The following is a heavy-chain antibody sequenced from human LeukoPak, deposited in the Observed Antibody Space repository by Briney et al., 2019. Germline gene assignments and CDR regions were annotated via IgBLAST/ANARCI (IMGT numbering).Heavy chain of an antibody. J-gene: IGHJ4*02. CDR3: ARIWFGEIDY. Sequence: SETLSLTCTVSGGSISSSSYYWGWIRQPPGKGLEWIGSIHYSGSTYYNPSLKSRVTISVDTSKNQFSLNLTSVTAADTAVYYCARIWFGEIDYWGQGTLVTVSS. CDR1: GGSISSSSYY. CDR2: IHYSGST. D-gene: IGHD3-10*01. V-gene: IGHV4-39*01.